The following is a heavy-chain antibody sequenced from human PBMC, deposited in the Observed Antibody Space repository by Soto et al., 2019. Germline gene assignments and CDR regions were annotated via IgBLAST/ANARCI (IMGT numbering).Heavy chain of an antibody. CDR3: AAADEGWKLGLGV. Sequence: ASVKVSCKASEFTFTSSTVQWVRQARGQRLEWIGWIVVGSGNTNYAQKFQERVTITRDMSTSTAYMELSSLRSEDTAVYYCAAADEGWKLGLGVCGQGTTVTVSS. V-gene: IGHV1-58*01. D-gene: IGHD1-1*01. CDR2: IVVGSGNT. CDR1: EFTFTSST. J-gene: IGHJ6*02.